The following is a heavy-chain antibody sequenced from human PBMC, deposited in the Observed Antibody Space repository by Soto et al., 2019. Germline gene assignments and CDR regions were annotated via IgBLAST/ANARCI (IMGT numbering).Heavy chain of an antibody. Sequence: SETLSLTCAVYGVSFSGYYWIWIRQPPGKGLEWIGEINHSGSTNYNPSLKSRVTISVDTSKNQFSLKLSSVTAADTAVYYCARGEGGVVVAATYYFDYWGQGTLVTVSS. J-gene: IGHJ4*02. CDR3: ARGEGGVVVAATYYFDY. CDR2: INHSGST. D-gene: IGHD2-15*01. V-gene: IGHV4-34*01. CDR1: GVSFSGYY.